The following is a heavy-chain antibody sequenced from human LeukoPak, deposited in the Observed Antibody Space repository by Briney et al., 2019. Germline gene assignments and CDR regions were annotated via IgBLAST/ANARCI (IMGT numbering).Heavy chain of an antibody. D-gene: IGHD6-13*01. Sequence: ASVKVSCKASGYTFTSCDINWVRQATGQGLEWMGWINPKSGRTGYAKKFQARVSMTMNTSISTAYMEVSSLRFEDTAVYYCARGRSGLAAAGTYDYWGQGTLITVSS. CDR3: ARGRSGLAAAGTYDY. V-gene: IGHV1-8*01. CDR1: GYTFTSCD. CDR2: INPKSGRT. J-gene: IGHJ4*02.